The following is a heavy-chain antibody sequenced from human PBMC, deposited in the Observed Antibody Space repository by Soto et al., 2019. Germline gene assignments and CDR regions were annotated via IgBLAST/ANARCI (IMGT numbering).Heavy chain of an antibody. CDR1: GYTFTSYG. CDR3: ARESSTTWPFDY. Sequence: GASVKVSCKSSGYTFTSYGISWVRQAPGQGLEWLGWISAYDGNTHYAQNMKGRITVTTDTSTSTAYMELRSLRSDDTAVYYCARESSTTWPFDYWGQGTLVTVSS. V-gene: IGHV1-18*01. CDR2: ISAYDGNT. J-gene: IGHJ4*02. D-gene: IGHD2-2*01.